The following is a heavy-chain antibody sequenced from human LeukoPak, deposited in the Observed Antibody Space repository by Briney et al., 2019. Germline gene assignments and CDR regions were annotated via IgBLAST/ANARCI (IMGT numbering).Heavy chain of an antibody. V-gene: IGHV2-5*01. CDR2: IYENDEK. J-gene: IGHJ3*02. CDR3: AHRHRGVASDI. CDR1: GYSISSGYYW. Sequence: TLSLTCTVSGYSISSGYYWGWIRQPPGKGLEWLGVIYENDEKLYSSSLQNRLTITKDTSRNQAVPTMANMDPVDTATYYCAHRHRGVASDIWGQGTMVTVSS. D-gene: IGHD2-15*01.